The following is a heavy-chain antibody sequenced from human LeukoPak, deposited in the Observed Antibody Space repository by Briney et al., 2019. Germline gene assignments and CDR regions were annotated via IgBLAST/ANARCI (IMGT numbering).Heavy chain of an antibody. Sequence: GGSLRLSCAASGLTVSSTYMSWVRQTPGKGLEWVSVIYSGGSTYYADSVKGRFTISRDNSKNTLYLQMNSLRAEDTAVYYRARDLLEWYFDYWGQGTLVTVSS. CDR1: GLTVSSTY. J-gene: IGHJ4*02. CDR2: IYSGGST. CDR3: ARDLLEWYFDY. D-gene: IGHD3-3*01. V-gene: IGHV3-66*01.